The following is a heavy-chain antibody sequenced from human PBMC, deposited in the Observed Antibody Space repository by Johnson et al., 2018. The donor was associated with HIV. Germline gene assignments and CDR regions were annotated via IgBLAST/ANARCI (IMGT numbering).Heavy chain of an antibody. CDR3: ARDGSSSFDAFDI. D-gene: IGHD6-6*01. CDR2: IYSGGST. J-gene: IGHJ3*02. Sequence: VQLVESGGGVVQPGRSLRLSCAASGFTVSSNYMSWVRQAPGKGLEWVSVIYSGGSTYYADSVKGRFTISRDNSKNTLYLQMNSLRAEDTAVYYCARDGSSSFDAFDIWGQGTMVTVSS. V-gene: IGHV3-53*01. CDR1: GFTVSSNY.